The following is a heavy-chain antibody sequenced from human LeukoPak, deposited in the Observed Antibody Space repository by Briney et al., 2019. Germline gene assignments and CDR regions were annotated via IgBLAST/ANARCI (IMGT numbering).Heavy chain of an antibody. CDR3: ARNYYYMDV. CDR2: ISTSSSTI. J-gene: IGHJ6*03. Sequence: GGSLRLSCTASGFTFCSYGMNWVRQAPGKGLEWLSYISTSSSTIYYADSVKGRFTISRDNAKNSLYLQMNSLRAEDTAVYYCARNYYYMDVWGKGTTVTVSS. CDR1: GFTFCSYG. V-gene: IGHV3-48*01.